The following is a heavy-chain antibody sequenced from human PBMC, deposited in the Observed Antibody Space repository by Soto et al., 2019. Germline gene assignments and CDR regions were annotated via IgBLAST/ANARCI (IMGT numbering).Heavy chain of an antibody. CDR1: GFTLTNAW. D-gene: IGHD2-15*01. V-gene: IGHV3-15*07. CDR2: IKSKTDGGTT. CDR3: TTGVADATKA. J-gene: IGHJ5*02. Sequence: GGSLRLSFAACGFTLTNAWMNWVRQAPGKGLEWVGRIKSKTDGGTTDYAAPVKGRFTVSRDDSKNTLYLQMNSLKTEDTALYYCTTGVADATKAWGQGTLVTVSS.